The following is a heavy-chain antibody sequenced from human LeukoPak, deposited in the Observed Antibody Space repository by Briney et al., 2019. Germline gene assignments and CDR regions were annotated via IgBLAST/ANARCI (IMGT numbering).Heavy chain of an antibody. V-gene: IGHV3-9*01. CDR2: ISWNSGSI. Sequence: GGSLRLSCAASGFTVSSNYMSWVRQAPGKGLEWVSGISWNSGSIGYADSVKGRFTISRDNAKNSLYLQMNSLRAEDTALYYCAKDMQPGIVVVPAAMEGHGMDVWGQGTTVTVSS. J-gene: IGHJ6*02. CDR3: AKDMQPGIVVVPAAMEGHGMDV. D-gene: IGHD2-2*01. CDR1: GFTVSSNY.